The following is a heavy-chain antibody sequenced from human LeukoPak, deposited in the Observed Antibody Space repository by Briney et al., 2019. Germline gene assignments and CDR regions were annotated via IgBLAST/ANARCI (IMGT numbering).Heavy chain of an antibody. D-gene: IGHD6-13*01. CDR1: GGSLSSSTYY. V-gene: IGHV4-39*07. CDR2: IYSSGST. CDR3: AREGGGYSSSWYGHY. Sequence: PSETLSLTCTVSGGSLSSSTYYWGWIRQPPGKGLEWIGSIYSSGSTFYNPSFKSRVTISLDTSKNHFSLKLSSVTAADTAVYYCAREGGGYSSSWYGHYWGQGTLVTVSS. J-gene: IGHJ4*02.